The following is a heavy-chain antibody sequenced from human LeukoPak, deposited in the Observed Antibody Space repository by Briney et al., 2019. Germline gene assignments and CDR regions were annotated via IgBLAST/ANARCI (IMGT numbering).Heavy chain of an antibody. CDR1: GGTFSSYT. D-gene: IGHD1-14*01. Sequence: ASVKVSCKASGGTFSSYTISWVRQAPGQGLEWMGRTIPILGIANYAQKFQGRVTITADKSTSTAYMELSSLRSEATAVSYCATPFPGSGDVFVIWAKGKRVTVFS. CDR3: ATPFPGSGDVFVI. CDR2: TIPILGIA. V-gene: IGHV1-69*02. J-gene: IGHJ3*02.